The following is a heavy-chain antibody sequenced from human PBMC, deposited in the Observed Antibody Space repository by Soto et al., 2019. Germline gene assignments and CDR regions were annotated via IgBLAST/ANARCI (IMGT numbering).Heavy chain of an antibody. J-gene: IGHJ4*02. CDR3: ARATGYSSAWDFDY. Sequence: GGSLRLSCAASGFTFSSYEMNWVRQAPGKGLEWVSYISSSLSTIYYADSVKGRFTISRDNAKNSLYLQMNSLRAEDSAVYYCARATGYSSAWDFDYWGQGTLVTVSS. D-gene: IGHD6-19*01. CDR1: GFTFSSYE. CDR2: ISSSLSTI. V-gene: IGHV3-48*03.